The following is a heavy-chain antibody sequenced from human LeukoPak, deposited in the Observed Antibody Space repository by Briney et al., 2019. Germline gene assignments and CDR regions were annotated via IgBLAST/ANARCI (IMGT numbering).Heavy chain of an antibody. J-gene: IGHJ6*02. Sequence: PSETLSLTCTVSGGSISSSSYYWGWIRQPPGKGLEWIGSIYYSGSTYYNPSLKSRVTISVDTSKNQFSMKLSSVTAADTAVYYCARICGGDCYYYYYYGMDVWGQATTVTVSS. V-gene: IGHV4-39*01. D-gene: IGHD2-21*02. CDR3: ARICGGDCYYYYYYGMDV. CDR2: IYYSGST. CDR1: GGSISSSSYY.